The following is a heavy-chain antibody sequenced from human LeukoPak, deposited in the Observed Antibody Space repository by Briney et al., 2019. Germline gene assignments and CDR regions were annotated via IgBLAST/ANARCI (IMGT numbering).Heavy chain of an antibody. CDR1: VGSVSGSH. CDR2: LNHRGST. CDR3: ARRVLRYFDWLLLGSVEDY. D-gene: IGHD3-9*01. J-gene: IGHJ4*02. Sequence: SETLSRTPAGYVGSVSGSHWSWMPQPPGKGLQWSVDLNHRGSTDYDPSLKRRVNISVDTSKHQFSVQLSSVTAAEQAVYYCARRVLRYFDWLLLGSVEDYWGQGTLVTVSS. V-gene: IGHV4-34*01.